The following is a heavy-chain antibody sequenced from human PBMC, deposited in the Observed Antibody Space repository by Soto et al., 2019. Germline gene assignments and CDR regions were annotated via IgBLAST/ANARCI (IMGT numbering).Heavy chain of an antibody. CDR2: IYYSGST. V-gene: IGHV4-59*01. Sequence: PSETLSHSYTVAGGTISSYYWSWIRRPPGKGLEWIGYIYYSGSTNYNPSLKSRVTISVDTSKNQFSLKLSSVTAADTAVYYCARSPGLVAIDYGGNSDLFAFDIWGQGTMVTVSS. J-gene: IGHJ3*02. CDR3: ARSPGLVAIDYGGNSDLFAFDI. CDR1: GGTISSYY. D-gene: IGHD4-17*01.